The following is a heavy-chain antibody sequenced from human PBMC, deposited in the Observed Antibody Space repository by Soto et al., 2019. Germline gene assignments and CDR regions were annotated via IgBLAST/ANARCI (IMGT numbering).Heavy chain of an antibody. J-gene: IGHJ4*02. CDR1: GYTFTDYY. CDR3: ETAAADGTAYSFAY. CDR2: VDPEDGET. Sequence: EVQLVQSGAEVKKPGATVKISCKVSGYTFTDYYMHWVQQAPGKGLEWMGLVDPEDGETIYAEKFQGRVTITADTSTDTANMESRSLRSEDTDVYYCETAAADGTAYSFAYWGQGTLVTVSS. V-gene: IGHV1-69-2*01. D-gene: IGHD6-13*01.